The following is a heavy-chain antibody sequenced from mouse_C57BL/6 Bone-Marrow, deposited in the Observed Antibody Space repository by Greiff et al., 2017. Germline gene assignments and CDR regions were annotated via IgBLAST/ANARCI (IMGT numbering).Heavy chain of an antibody. V-gene: IGHV1-19*01. CDR2: INPYNGGT. D-gene: IGHD2-3*01. Sequence: EVQLQQSGPVLVKPGASVKMSCKASGYTFTDYYMNWVKQSHGKSLEWIGVINPYNGGTSYNQKFKGKATLTVDKSSSTAYMELNSLTSEDSAVYYCARSPDGYYPDYWGQGTTLTVSS. CDR3: ARSPDGYYPDY. CDR1: GYTFTDYY. J-gene: IGHJ2*01.